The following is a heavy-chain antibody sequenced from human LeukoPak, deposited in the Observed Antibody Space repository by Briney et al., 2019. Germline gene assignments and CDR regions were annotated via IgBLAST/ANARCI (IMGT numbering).Heavy chain of an antibody. V-gene: IGHV4-61*02. CDR1: GGSISSGSYY. D-gene: IGHD6-13*01. CDR3: ARLGIAAAGTYYYYMDV. Sequence: PSQTLALTCTVSGGSISSGSYYWSWIRQPAGTGLEWIGRIYTSGSTNYNPSLKSRVTISVDTSKNQFSLKLSSVTAADTAVYYCARLGIAAAGTYYYYMDVWGKGTTVTVSS. CDR2: IYTSGST. J-gene: IGHJ6*03.